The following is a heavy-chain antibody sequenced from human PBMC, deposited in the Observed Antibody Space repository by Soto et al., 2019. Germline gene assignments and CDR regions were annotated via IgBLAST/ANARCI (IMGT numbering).Heavy chain of an antibody. CDR3: AIGLQSLFDY. Sequence: QVQLVESGGGVVQPGGSLRLSCAASGFTFSNYGMHWVRQAPGKGLEWVAVIWYDGNNKYYADSVKGRFTISRDNYNNTLYVERASMRPEDTAVYYWAIGLQSLFDYGGRGPLVTVSS. CDR1: GFTFSNYG. V-gene: IGHV3-33*01. CDR2: IWYDGNNK. J-gene: IGHJ4*02.